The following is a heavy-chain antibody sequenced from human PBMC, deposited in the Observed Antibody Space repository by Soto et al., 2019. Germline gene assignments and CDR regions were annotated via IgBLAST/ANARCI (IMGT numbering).Heavy chain of an antibody. CDR1: GFTFDDYD. D-gene: IGHD3-22*01. V-gene: IGHV3-9*01. J-gene: IGHJ6*02. CDR2: LSWNGVTI. CDR3: AASRAYDRRDYSGCHYGMDV. Sequence: EVQLVESGGGLVQPGRSLRLSCAASGFTFDDYDMHWVRQVPGKGLQWVSGLSWNGVTIGYAASVKGRFTISRDNAKESLDRQMNGVRPADTALYYCAASRAYDRRDYSGCHYGMDVWGLGTTVTVS.